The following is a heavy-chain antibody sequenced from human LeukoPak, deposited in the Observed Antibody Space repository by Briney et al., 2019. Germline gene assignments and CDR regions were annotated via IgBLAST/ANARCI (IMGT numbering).Heavy chain of an antibody. CDR2: ISVSGT. J-gene: IGHJ6*03. CDR1: GFRFGVYR. D-gene: IGHD2-21*01. Sequence: PGGSLRLSCTPSGFRFGVYRIHGVRQAPGKGLEWLSYISVSGTKHADSVMGRVTVSRDDAKNSFYLQMNGLRAEDTAVYYCARIRGLTLPISYMDVWGKGTTVTVSS. CDR3: ARIRGLTLPISYMDV. V-gene: IGHV3-48*04.